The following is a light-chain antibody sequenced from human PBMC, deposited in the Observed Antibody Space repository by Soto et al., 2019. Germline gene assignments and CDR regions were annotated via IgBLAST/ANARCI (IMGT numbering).Light chain of an antibody. CDR3: QQYGSSPTWT. CDR1: QXVXXSY. V-gene: IGKV3-20*01. Sequence: EIVXXQSPGTXXLSPGERATXXXXASQXVXXSYLAWYQQKPGQAPRLLIYGASSRATGIPDRFSGSGSGTDFTLTISRLEPEDFAVYYCQQYGSSPTWTFGQGTKVEIK. J-gene: IGKJ1*01. CDR2: GAS.